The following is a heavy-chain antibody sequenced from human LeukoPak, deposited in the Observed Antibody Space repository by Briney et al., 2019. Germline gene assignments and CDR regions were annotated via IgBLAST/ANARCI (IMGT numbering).Heavy chain of an antibody. CDR1: GGYISRYY. Sequence: KPSETLSLTCTVSGGYISRYYWGWIRQPPGKGLEWIGYIYHSGSTNYNPSLKSRVTISVDTSKNQFSLKLSSVTAADTAVYYCASRPRDGYNYFDYWGQGTLVTVSS. V-gene: IGHV4-59*01. CDR3: ASRPRDGYNYFDY. D-gene: IGHD5-24*01. J-gene: IGHJ4*02. CDR2: IYHSGST.